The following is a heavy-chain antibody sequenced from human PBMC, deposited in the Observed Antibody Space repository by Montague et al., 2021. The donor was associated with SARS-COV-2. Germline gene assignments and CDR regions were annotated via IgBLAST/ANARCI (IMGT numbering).Heavy chain of an antibody. J-gene: IGHJ3*01. CDR2: ICYSGST. D-gene: IGHD3-22*01. CDR3: ARFPTSYYYDSKAAPATPNAFDF. Sequence: SETLSLTCTVSGGSISSSSYYWGWIRQPPGKRLEWIGSICYSGSTYYNPSRKSPVTIYVDTSKNRFSLKLISVTAADTAVYYCARFPTSYYYDSKAAPATPNAFDFWGQGTMVTVSS. V-gene: IGHV4-39*01. CDR1: GGSISSSSYY.